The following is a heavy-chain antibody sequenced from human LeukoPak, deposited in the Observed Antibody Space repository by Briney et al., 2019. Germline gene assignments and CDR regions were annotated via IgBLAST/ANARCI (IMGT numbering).Heavy chain of an antibody. V-gene: IGHV4-39*01. CDR2: IYYSGST. D-gene: IGHD4-17*01. CDR1: GGSISSSSYY. CDR3: ASTTVTEDAFDI. J-gene: IGHJ3*02. Sequence: SETLSLTCTVPGGSISSSSYYWGWIRQPPGKGLEWIGSIYYSGSTYYNPSLKSRVTISVDTSKNQFSLKLSSVTAADTAVYYCASTTVTEDAFDIWGQGTIVTVSS.